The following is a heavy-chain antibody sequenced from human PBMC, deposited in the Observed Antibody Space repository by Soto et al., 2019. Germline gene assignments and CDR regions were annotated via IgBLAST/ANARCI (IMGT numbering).Heavy chain of an antibody. CDR1: GFTFTGSA. CDR3: AAGGYCTNGVCYYRSVGAFGI. J-gene: IGHJ3*02. Sequence: SVKVSCKASGFTFTGSAMQWVRQARGQRLEWIGWIVVGSGNTNYAQKFQERVTITRDMSTSTAYMELSSLRSEDTAVYYCAAGGYCTNGVCYYRSVGAFGIWGQGTMVTVSS. CDR2: IVVGSGNT. D-gene: IGHD2-8*01. V-gene: IGHV1-58*02.